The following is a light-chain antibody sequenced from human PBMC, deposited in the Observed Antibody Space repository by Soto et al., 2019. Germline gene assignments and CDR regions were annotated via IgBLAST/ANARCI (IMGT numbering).Light chain of an antibody. V-gene: IGKV1-5*03. CDR2: KAS. Sequence: QMTQSPFNLSSSLGDRVTINFRASQSIKSWVAWDQQKPGKAPKLLIYKASSLEGGVPSRFSGSGSGTDFTLTISSLQPDDFATYYCQQYHSYSLTFGGGTKVDIK. CDR1: QSIKSW. J-gene: IGKJ4*01. CDR3: QQYHSYSLT.